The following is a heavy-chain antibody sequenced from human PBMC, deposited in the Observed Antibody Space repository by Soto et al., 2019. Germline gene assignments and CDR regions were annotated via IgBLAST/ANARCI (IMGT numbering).Heavy chain of an antibody. V-gene: IGHV3-33*01. D-gene: IGHD1-1*01. Sequence: QVQLVESGGGVVQPGRSLRLSCAASGFTFSSYGMHWVRQAPGKGLEWVAVIWYDGSNKYYADSVKGRFTISRDNSKNTLYLQMNSLRAEDTAVYYCARPGTTVRTYWYFDLWGRGTLVTVSS. CDR2: IWYDGSNK. CDR3: ARPGTTVRTYWYFDL. J-gene: IGHJ2*01. CDR1: GFTFSSYG.